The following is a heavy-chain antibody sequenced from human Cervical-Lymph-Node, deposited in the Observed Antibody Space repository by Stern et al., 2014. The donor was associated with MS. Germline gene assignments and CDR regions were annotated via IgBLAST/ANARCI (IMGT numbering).Heavy chain of an antibody. CDR3: APRWWSPHF. Sequence: QVQLVESGGDVVQPGGSLRLSCAASGFTFSNFAMNWVRQAPGQGLGGVTAIAYDGNKTFYADSVKGRFTTSRDTSNNTLFLQMRSLSVDAAALYYCAPRWWSPHFWGHGTVVTVSS. CDR1: GFTFSNFA. D-gene: IGHD2-15*01. CDR2: IAYDGNKT. J-gene: IGHJ4*01. V-gene: IGHV3-30*04.